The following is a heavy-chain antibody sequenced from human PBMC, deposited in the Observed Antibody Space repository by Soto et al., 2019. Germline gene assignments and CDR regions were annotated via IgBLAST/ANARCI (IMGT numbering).Heavy chain of an antibody. V-gene: IGHV1-69*06. CDR1: GDTFGRNA. J-gene: IGHJ4*02. D-gene: IGHD2-21*01. CDR3: TKDGDSADYGY. Sequence: QVHLVQSGPEVKRPGSSVKVSCKASGDTFGRNAIHWVRQAPGQGLEWMGGIIPMFPTTNYAQKFKGRLTMYAAKSTGTAYMEMTSLRSEDTAVYYCTKDGDSADYGYWGQGTLVTVSS. CDR2: IIPMFPTT.